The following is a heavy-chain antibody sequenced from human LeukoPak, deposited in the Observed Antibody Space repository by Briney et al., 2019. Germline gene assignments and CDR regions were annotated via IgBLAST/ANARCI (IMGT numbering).Heavy chain of an antibody. D-gene: IGHD4-23*01. Sequence: ASVKVSCKASGFTFTGYYIHWVRQAPGQGLEWMGWVNPNSGGTKYAQKFQDRVSMTSDTSISTAYMELSRLTSDDTAVYYCARDTYGGNWSLGYWGQGTLVTVSS. CDR1: GFTFTGYY. CDR3: ARDTYGGNWSLGY. V-gene: IGHV1-2*02. CDR2: VNPNSGGT. J-gene: IGHJ4*02.